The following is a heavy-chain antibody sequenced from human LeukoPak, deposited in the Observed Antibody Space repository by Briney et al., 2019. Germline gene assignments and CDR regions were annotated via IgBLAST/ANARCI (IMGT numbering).Heavy chain of an antibody. Sequence: ASVKVSCKASGYTFTSYAMHWVRQAPGQRLEWMGWINAGNGNTKYSQEFQGKVTITRDTSASTAYMELSSLRSEDMAVYYCARENYDFWSGYWFDPWGQGTLVTVSS. V-gene: IGHV1-3*03. D-gene: IGHD3-3*01. CDR1: GYTFTSYA. J-gene: IGHJ5*02. CDR2: INAGNGNT. CDR3: ARENYDFWSGYWFDP.